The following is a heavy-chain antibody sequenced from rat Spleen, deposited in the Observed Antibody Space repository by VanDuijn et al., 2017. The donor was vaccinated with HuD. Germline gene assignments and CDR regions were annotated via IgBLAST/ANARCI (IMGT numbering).Heavy chain of an antibody. V-gene: IGHV5-17*01. CDR2: IIYDGSST. CDR3: ARHPWGD. J-gene: IGHJ2*01. CDR1: GFTFSDYA. D-gene: IGHD1-7*01. Sequence: EVQLVESGGGLVQPGNSLKLSCAASGFTFSDYAMAWVRQSPKKGLEWVATIIYDGSSTYYRDSVKGRFTISRDNAKSTLYLQMDSLRSEDTATYYCARHPWGDWGQGVMVTVSS.